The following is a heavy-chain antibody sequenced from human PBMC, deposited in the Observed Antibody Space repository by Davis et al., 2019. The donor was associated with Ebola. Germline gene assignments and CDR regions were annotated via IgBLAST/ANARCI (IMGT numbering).Heavy chain of an antibody. CDR1: GYTFTSYG. CDR3: ARDSFCTYGVCNDRDFDY. CDR2: ISPHNGNT. Sequence: ASVKVSCKASGYTFTSYGISWVRQAPGQGLEWMGWISPHNGNTNYAQKFQGRVTMTTDTSTSTAYMELRSLRSDDTAMYYCARDSFCTYGVCNDRDFDYWGQGTLVTVSS. V-gene: IGHV1-18*01. D-gene: IGHD2-8*01. J-gene: IGHJ4*02.